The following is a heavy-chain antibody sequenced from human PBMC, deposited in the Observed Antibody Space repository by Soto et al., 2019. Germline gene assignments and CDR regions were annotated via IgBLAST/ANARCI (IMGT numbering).Heavy chain of an antibody. Sequence: SETLSLTCAVYGGSFSGYYWSWIRQPPGKGLEKIGEINHSGSTNYNPSLKSRVTISVDTSKNQFSLKLSSVTAADTAVYYCARARKGWIAARWIGMDVWGQGTTVTVSS. V-gene: IGHV4-34*01. CDR2: INHSGST. CDR1: GGSFSGYY. J-gene: IGHJ6*02. CDR3: ARARKGWIAARWIGMDV. D-gene: IGHD6-6*01.